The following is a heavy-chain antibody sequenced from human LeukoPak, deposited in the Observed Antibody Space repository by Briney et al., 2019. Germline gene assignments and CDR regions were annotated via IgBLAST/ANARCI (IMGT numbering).Heavy chain of an antibody. J-gene: IGHJ4*02. V-gene: IGHV1-18*01. D-gene: IGHD3-22*01. CDR3: ARGVYYYDSSGYYPDY. Sequence: GASVKVSCKASGYTFTSYGISWVRQASGQGLEWMGWISAYNGNTNYAQKLQGRVTMTTDTSTSTAYMELRSLRSDDTAVYYCARGVYYYDSSGYYPDYWGQGTLVTVSS. CDR2: ISAYNGNT. CDR1: GYTFTSYG.